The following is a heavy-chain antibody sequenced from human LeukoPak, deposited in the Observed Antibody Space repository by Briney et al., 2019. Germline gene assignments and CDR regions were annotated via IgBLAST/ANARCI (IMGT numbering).Heavy chain of an antibody. Sequence: ASVKVSCKASGYTFTGYYMHWVRQAPGQGLEWMGWINPNSGGTNYARKFQGRVTMTRDTSISTAYMELSRLRSDDTAVYYCATRRYDFWSGYFYYYYGMDVWGQGTTVTVSS. CDR3: ATRRYDFWSGYFYYYYGMDV. D-gene: IGHD3-3*01. CDR2: INPNSGGT. J-gene: IGHJ6*02. V-gene: IGHV1-2*02. CDR1: GYTFTGYY.